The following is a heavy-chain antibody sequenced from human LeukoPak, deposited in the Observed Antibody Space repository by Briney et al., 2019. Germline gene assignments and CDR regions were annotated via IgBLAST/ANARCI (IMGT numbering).Heavy chain of an antibody. Sequence: GGSLRLSCAASGFTFSSYGMSWVRQAPGKGLEWVANIKKDGSEKYYVDSVKGRFTISRDNAKTSLYLQMNSLRAEDTAVYYCARDLSGVTGCTYGRGIDYWGQGTLVTVSS. CDR1: GFTFSSYG. CDR3: ARDLSGVTGCTYGRGIDY. J-gene: IGHJ4*02. CDR2: IKKDGSEK. V-gene: IGHV3-7*01. D-gene: IGHD5-18*01.